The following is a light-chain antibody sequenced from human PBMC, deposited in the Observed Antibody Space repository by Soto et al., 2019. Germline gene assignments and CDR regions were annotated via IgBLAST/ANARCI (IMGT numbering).Light chain of an antibody. Sequence: DIQMTQSPSSLSASVGDRVTITCRASRYINTYLNWYQQKPGKAPNLLINAASSLQSGVPSRFSAGGSRTHFPLTTSSLQPEDFATYYCLQSYSTPYTVGQGTKLEIK. CDR2: AAS. CDR3: LQSYSTPYT. V-gene: IGKV1-39*01. CDR1: RYINTY. J-gene: IGKJ2*01.